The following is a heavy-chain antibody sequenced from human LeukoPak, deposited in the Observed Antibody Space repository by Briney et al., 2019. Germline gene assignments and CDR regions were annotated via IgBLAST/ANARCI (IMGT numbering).Heavy chain of an antibody. V-gene: IGHV4-59*08. CDR1: GGSSSSYY. D-gene: IGHD6-19*01. Sequence: SETLSLTCTVSGGSSSSYYWSWIRQPPGVGLEWIGNIYNSGSTNYNPSLKSRVTISVDTSKNQFSLKLSSVTAADTAVYYCARGAVLNWFDPWGQGTLVTVSS. CDR2: IYNSGST. CDR3: ARGAVLNWFDP. J-gene: IGHJ5*02.